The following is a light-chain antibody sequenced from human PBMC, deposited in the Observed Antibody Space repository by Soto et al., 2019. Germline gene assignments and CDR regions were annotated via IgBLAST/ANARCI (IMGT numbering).Light chain of an antibody. Sequence: EIVMTQSPGTLSVSPGERATLSCRASQSISINLAWYQQKPGQTPRLLIYGASTRATGIPARFSGSGSGTEFTLTISSLQSVDFAVYYGQQYNSWPLTFGGGTKVEIK. J-gene: IGKJ4*01. V-gene: IGKV3-15*01. CDR2: GAS. CDR1: QSISIN. CDR3: QQYNSWPLT.